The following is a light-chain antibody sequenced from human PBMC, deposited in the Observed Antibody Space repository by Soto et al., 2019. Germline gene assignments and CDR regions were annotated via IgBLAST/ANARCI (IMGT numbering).Light chain of an antibody. CDR3: AAWDDSLNGPYV. CDR1: SSNIGSNT. CDR2: SNN. Sequence: QSVLTQPPSASGTPGQRVTISCSGSSSNIGSNTVNWYQQLPGTAPKLLIYSNNQRPSGVPDRFSGSKSGTSASLAISGLQSEDEADYYCAAWDDSLNGPYVFGTGNKLTVL. V-gene: IGLV1-44*01. J-gene: IGLJ1*01.